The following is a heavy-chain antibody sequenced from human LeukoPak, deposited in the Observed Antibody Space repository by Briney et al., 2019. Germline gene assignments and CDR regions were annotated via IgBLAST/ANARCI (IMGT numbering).Heavy chain of an antibody. Sequence: ASVKVSCKASAYPFSIYGISWVRQAPRQGLEWMGWISAYNGNTNYAQKLQGRVTMTTDTSTSTAYMELRSLRSDDTAVYYCARRSLNDILTGYYLDYWGQGTLVTVSS. D-gene: IGHD3-9*01. CDR2: ISAYNGNT. CDR1: AYPFSIYG. CDR3: ARRSLNDILTGYYLDY. J-gene: IGHJ4*02. V-gene: IGHV1-18*04.